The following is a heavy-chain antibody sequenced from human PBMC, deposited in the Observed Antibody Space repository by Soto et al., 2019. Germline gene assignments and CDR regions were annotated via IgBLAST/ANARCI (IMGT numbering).Heavy chain of an antibody. CDR3: AGMPYTSGLRFDP. D-gene: IGHD6-19*01. CDR1: GDSYSISTYS. Sequence: LSLTCNMSGDSYSISTYSWSWIRQPPGKALQWIGFIYQSGVTSYNPSLASRVSISLDRSNNQCSLKLKSVTAADTAVYFCAGMPYTSGLRFDPWGPGTLVTVSS. CDR2: IYQSGVT. V-gene: IGHV4-30-2*01. J-gene: IGHJ5*02.